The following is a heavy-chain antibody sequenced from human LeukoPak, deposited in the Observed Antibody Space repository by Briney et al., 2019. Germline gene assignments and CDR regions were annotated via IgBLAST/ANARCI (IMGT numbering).Heavy chain of an antibody. CDR1: GYTFSSYG. Sequence: PGGSLRLSCAASGYTFSSYGMHWVRQAPGKGLEWVAVIWYDGSNKYYADSVKGRFTISRDNSKNTLYLQMNSLRAEDTAVYYCARDDRYYGVDVWGQGTTVTVSS. CDR2: IWYDGSNK. V-gene: IGHV3-33*01. CDR3: ARDDRYYGVDV. J-gene: IGHJ6*02.